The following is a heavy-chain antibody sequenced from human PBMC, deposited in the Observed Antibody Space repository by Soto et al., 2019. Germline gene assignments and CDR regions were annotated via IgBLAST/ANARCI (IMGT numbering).Heavy chain of an antibody. Sequence: GGSLRRSCEVSGFTFSIYSMSWVRQSPGKGLEWVAKIPQDGVDGHYADSVKGRFTISRDNGKNSLYLQLNNLRAEDTAVYYCARDHLILPAHDFFYGSDVWGRGATVTVSS. CDR3: ARDHLILPAHDFFYGSDV. CDR1: GFTFSIYS. D-gene: IGHD2-21*02. CDR2: IPQDGVDG. V-gene: IGHV3-7*03. J-gene: IGHJ6*02.